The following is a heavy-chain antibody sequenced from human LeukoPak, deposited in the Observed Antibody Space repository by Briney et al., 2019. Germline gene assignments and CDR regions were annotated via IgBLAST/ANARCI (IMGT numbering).Heavy chain of an antibody. D-gene: IGHD3-9*01. V-gene: IGHV1-69*13. CDR1: GGTFSSYA. CDR3: ARGLQGYYDSLTGYYRGRYYFDY. CDR2: IIPIFGTA. J-gene: IGHJ4*02. Sequence: SVKVSCKASGGTFSSYAISWVRQAPGQGLEWMGGIIPIFGTANYAQKFQGRVTITADESTSTAYMELSSLRSEDTAVYYCARGLQGYYDSLTGYYRGRYYFDYWGQGTLVTVSS.